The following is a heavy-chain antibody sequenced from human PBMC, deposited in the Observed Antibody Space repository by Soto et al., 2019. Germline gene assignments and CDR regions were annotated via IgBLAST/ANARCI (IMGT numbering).Heavy chain of an antibody. Sequence: GGSLRLSCAASGFTFNIYAMHWVRQAPGKGLEWVAVISFDGSNEYYADSVQGRFTVSRDNSKNTLYLEMNSLTPEDTAVYYCAREFRDLTRDSSSSPWGQGTLVTVSS. CDR2: ISFDGSNE. D-gene: IGHD6-6*01. J-gene: IGHJ5*02. V-gene: IGHV3-30-3*01. CDR1: GFTFNIYA. CDR3: AREFRDLTRDSSSSP.